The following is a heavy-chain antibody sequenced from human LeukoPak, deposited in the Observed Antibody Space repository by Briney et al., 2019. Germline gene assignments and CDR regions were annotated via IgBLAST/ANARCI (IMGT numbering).Heavy chain of an antibody. Sequence: ASVKVSCKASGYTFTGYYMHWVRQAPGQGLEWMGWINTSTGNPTYAQGFTGRFVFSLDTSVSTAYLQISSLKAEDAAVYYCARDLGGSYYYMDVWGKGTTVTVSS. J-gene: IGHJ6*03. D-gene: IGHD1-26*01. CDR1: GYTFTGYY. CDR2: INTSTGNP. V-gene: IGHV7-4-1*02. CDR3: ARDLGGSYYYMDV.